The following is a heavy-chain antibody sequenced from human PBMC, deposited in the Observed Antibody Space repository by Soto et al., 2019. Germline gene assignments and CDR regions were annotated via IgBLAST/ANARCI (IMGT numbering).Heavy chain of an antibody. CDR3: AKERRQGSNWFDP. V-gene: IGHV3-30*18. Sequence: GGSLRLSCAASGFTFSSYGMHWVRQAPGKGLEWVAVTTYDGSNKYYADSVKGRFTISRDNSKNTLYLQMNSLRAEDTAVYYCAKERRQGSNWFDPWGQGTLVTVSS. J-gene: IGHJ5*02. D-gene: IGHD3-10*01. CDR1: GFTFSSYG. CDR2: TTYDGSNK.